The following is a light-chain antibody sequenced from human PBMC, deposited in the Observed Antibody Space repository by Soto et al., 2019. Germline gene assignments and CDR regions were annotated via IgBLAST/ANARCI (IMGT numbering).Light chain of an antibody. V-gene: IGKV3D-15*01. CDR3: QQYNNWTPYT. Sequence: EIVMTQSPATLSVSPGERATLSCRASQSIISNLVWYQQKPGQAPRLLIYGASTRATGIPARFSGSGSGTEFTLTISSLQSEDFAVYYCQQYNNWTPYTFGQGTKVDIK. CDR1: QSIISN. CDR2: GAS. J-gene: IGKJ2*01.